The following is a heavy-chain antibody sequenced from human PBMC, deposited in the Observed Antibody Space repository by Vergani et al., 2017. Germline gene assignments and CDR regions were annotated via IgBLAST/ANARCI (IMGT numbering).Heavy chain of an antibody. D-gene: IGHD5-12*01. V-gene: IGHV4-34*01. J-gene: IGHJ6*02. CDR2: INHSGST. CDR1: GGSFSGYY. Sequence: QVQLQQWGAGLLKPSETLSLTCAVYGGSFSGYYWSWIRQPPGKGLEWIGEINHSGSTNYNPSLKSRVTISVDTSKNQFSLKLRSVTAADTAVYYCARAVATARSYGMDVWGQGTTVTVSS. CDR3: ARAVATARSYGMDV.